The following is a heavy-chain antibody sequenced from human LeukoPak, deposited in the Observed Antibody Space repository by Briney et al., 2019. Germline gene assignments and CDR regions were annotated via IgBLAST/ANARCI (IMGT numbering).Heavy chain of an antibody. V-gene: IGHV4-61*02. CDR1: GGSISSGSYY. D-gene: IGHD2-2*01. Sequence: PSQTLALTCTVSGGSISSGSYYWSWIRQPAGKGLEWIGRIYTSGSTNYNPSLKSRVTISVDTSKNQFSLKLSSVTAADTAVYYCARGIVLVPAAKEYFDLWGRGTLVTVSS. CDR2: IYTSGST. CDR3: ARGIVLVPAAKEYFDL. J-gene: IGHJ2*01.